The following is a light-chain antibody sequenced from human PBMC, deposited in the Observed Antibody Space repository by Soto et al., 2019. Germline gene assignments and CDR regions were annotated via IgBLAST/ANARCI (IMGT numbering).Light chain of an antibody. CDR3: QQRSNWPPYT. CDR1: QSVSSY. CDR2: DAS. J-gene: IGKJ2*01. V-gene: IGKV3-11*01. Sequence: EIVWTQSPATLSLSPGERATLSCRASQSVSSYLAWYQQKPGQAPRLLIYDASNRATGIPARFSGSGSGTDFTLTIRSLEPEDFAVYYCQQRSNWPPYTFGQGTKLEI.